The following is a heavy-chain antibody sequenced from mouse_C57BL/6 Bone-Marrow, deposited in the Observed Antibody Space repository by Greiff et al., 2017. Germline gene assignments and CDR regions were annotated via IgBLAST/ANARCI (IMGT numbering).Heavy chain of an antibody. Sequence: VQLQQPGAELVMPGASVKLSCKASGYTFTSNWMHWVKQRPGQGLEWIGEIDPSDSYTNYNQKFKGKSTLTDDKSSSTAYMQLSSLTSEDSAVYYCAREGGYDYDVTWFAYWGQGTLVTVSA. CDR3: AREGGYDYDVTWFAY. D-gene: IGHD2-4*01. V-gene: IGHV1-69*01. CDR2: IDPSDSYT. J-gene: IGHJ3*01. CDR1: GYTFTSNW.